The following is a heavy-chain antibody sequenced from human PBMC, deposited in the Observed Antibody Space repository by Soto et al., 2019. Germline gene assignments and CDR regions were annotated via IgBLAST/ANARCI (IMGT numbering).Heavy chain of an antibody. V-gene: IGHV3-48*04. CDR2: ISSSSTI. J-gene: IGHJ5*02. Sequence: GGSLRLSCAASGFTFSSYSMNWVRQAPGKGLEWVSYISSSSTIYYADSVKGRFTISRDNAKNSLYLQMNSLRAEDTAVYYCARDGGLVDPWGQGTLVTVSS. CDR3: ARDGGLVDP. D-gene: IGHD3-16*01. CDR1: GFTFSSYS.